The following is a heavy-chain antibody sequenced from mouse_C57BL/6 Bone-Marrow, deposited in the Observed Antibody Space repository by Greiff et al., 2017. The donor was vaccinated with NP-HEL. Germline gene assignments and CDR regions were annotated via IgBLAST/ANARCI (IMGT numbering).Heavy chain of an antibody. D-gene: IGHD1-1*01. Sequence: QVQLQQPGAELVRPGSSVKLSCKASGYTFTSYWMHWVKQRPIQGLEWIGNIDPSDSETHYNQKFKDKATLTVDKSSSTAYMLLSSLTSEDSAVYYCARFYYGSSFFDYWGQGTTLTVSS. CDR3: ARFYYGSSFFDY. V-gene: IGHV1-52*01. J-gene: IGHJ2*01. CDR1: GYTFTSYW. CDR2: IDPSDSET.